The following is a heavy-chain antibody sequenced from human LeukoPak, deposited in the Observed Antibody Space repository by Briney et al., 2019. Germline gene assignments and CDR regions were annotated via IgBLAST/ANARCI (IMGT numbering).Heavy chain of an antibody. D-gene: IGHD6-13*01. CDR3: FGYVSKNNYDMDV. CDR2: VTSKVCGGTT. Sequence: PGGSLRLSCTASGFTFGDYAMSWVRQAPGGGLEWVGFVTSKVCGGTTKYAASVRGRFTISRDDSRRVAYLQMNSLRTEDTAVYYCFGYVSKNNYDMDVWGLGTTVAVSS. J-gene: IGHJ6*02. CDR1: GFTFGDYA. V-gene: IGHV3-49*04.